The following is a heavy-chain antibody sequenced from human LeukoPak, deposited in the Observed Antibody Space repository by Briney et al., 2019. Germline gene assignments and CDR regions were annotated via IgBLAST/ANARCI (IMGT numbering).Heavy chain of an antibody. CDR2: ISYDRSNK. D-gene: IGHD3-22*01. J-gene: IGHJ4*02. Sequence: GGSLRLSCAASGFTFSSYAMHWVRQAPGKGLEWVAVISYDRSNKYYADSVKGRFTISRDNSKNTLYLQMNSLRAEDTAVYYCARDLDYYDSSGFLFDYWGQGTLVTVSS. CDR3: ARDLDYYDSSGFLFDY. V-gene: IGHV3-30*04. CDR1: GFTFSSYA.